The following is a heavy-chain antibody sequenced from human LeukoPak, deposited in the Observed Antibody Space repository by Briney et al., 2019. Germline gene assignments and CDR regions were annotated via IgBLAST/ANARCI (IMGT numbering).Heavy chain of an antibody. D-gene: IGHD6-19*01. J-gene: IGHJ6*03. CDR1: GFTFSTYA. CDR3: AKGLEAGDYYYYYMDV. Sequence: GGSLRLSCAASGFTFSTYAMSWVRQAPGKGLEWVSVISGSGGSTYYADSVKGRFTISRDNSKNTLYLQMNSLRAEDTAVYYCAKGLEAGDYYYYYMDVWGKGTTVTVSS. CDR2: ISGSGGST. V-gene: IGHV3-23*01.